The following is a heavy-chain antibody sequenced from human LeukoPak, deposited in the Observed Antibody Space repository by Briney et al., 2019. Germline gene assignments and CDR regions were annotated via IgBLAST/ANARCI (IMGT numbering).Heavy chain of an antibody. Sequence: PGGSLRLSCAASGLTFSSYTMSWVRQAPGKGLEWVSAISAGGGNTYYADSVKGRFTISRDNSKNTLYLQMNSLRAEDTAVYYCAKDRLPKYYYDSSGYYPDAFDIWGQGTMVTVSS. J-gene: IGHJ3*02. D-gene: IGHD3-22*01. V-gene: IGHV3-23*01. CDR3: AKDRLPKYYYDSSGYYPDAFDI. CDR2: ISAGGGNT. CDR1: GLTFSSYT.